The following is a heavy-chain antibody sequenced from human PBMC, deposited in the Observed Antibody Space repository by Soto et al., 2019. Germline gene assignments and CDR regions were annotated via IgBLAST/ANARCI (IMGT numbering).Heavy chain of an antibody. V-gene: IGHV3-30-3*01. Sequence: QVQLVESGGGVVQPGRSLRLSCAASGFTFSSYAMHWVRQAPGKGLEWVAVISYDGSNKYYADSVKGRFTISRDNSKNSLYLQRNSLRDEDTAVYYCARARGYCSGGSCSYYYYYGMDVWGQGTTVTVSS. CDR1: GFTFSSYA. D-gene: IGHD2-15*01. J-gene: IGHJ6*02. CDR2: ISYDGSNK. CDR3: ARARGYCSGGSCSYYYYYGMDV.